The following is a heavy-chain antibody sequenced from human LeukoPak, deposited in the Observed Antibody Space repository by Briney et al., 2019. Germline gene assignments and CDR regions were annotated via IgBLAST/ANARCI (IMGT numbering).Heavy chain of an antibody. V-gene: IGHV3-7*02. CDR2: INQDGSAE. Sequence: GGSLRLSCAASGFPLSSYWMSWVRQAPGKGLEWVANINQDGSAEKYVDSVKGRFTISRDNAEKSLSLQMNNLRAEDTAVYYCARRDSGSCGYFDFWVRGTLVTVSS. CDR1: GFPLSSYW. J-gene: IGHJ2*01. D-gene: IGHD1-26*01. CDR3: ARRDSGSCGYFDF.